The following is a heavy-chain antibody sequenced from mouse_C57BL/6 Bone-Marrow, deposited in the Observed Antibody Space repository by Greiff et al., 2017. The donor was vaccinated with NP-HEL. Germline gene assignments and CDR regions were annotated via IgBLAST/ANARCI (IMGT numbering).Heavy chain of an antibody. CDR2: ILPNSGST. D-gene: IGHD1-1*01. CDR3: ARKNYYGSSFDY. Sequence: QVQLQQPGAELVKPGASVKLSCKASGYTFTSYWMHWVKQRPGQGLEWIGMILPNSGSTNYNEKFKSKAPLTVDKSSSTAYMQLSSLTSEDSAVYDSARKNYYGSSFDYWGQGTTLTVSS. CDR1: GYTFTSYW. J-gene: IGHJ2*01. V-gene: IGHV1-64*01.